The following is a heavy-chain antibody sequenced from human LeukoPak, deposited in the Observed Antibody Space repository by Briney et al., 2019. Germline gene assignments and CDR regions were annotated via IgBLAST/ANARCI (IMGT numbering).Heavy chain of an antibody. J-gene: IGHJ4*02. CDR2: IYYSGST. CDR1: GVSISSGGYY. CDR3: ARGLQIFDF. Sequence: SETLSLTCTVSGVSISSGGYYWNWIRQHPGKGLEWIGYIYYSGSTYYNPSFKSRVTMSVDTSKNQFSLKLGSVTAADTAVYYCARGLQIFDFWAREPWSPSPQ. V-gene: IGHV4-31*03.